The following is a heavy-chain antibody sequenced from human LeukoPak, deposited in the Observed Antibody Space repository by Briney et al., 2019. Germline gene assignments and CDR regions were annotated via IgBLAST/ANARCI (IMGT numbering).Heavy chain of an antibody. CDR3: ARDNSSNFDY. J-gene: IGHJ4*02. D-gene: IGHD2/OR15-2a*01. CDR1: GYTFTGYY. V-gene: IGHV1-2*04. Sequence: ASVKVSCKASGYTFTGYYMYWVRQAPGQGLEWMGWINPNSGGTNYAQKFQGWVTMTRDTSISTAYMELSRLRSDDTAVYYCARDNSSNFDYWGQGTLVTVSS. CDR2: INPNSGGT.